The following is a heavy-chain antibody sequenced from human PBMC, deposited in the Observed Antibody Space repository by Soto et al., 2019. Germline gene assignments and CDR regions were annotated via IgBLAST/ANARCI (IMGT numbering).Heavy chain of an antibody. J-gene: IGHJ6*01. CDR1: GFMFNKYA. V-gene: IGHV3-23*01. Sequence: GGSLRLSCVGSGFMFNKYAMNWVRQAPGKGLEWVSIISDSGESTHYADSVKGRFAISRDNSKNTLFLEMNSLRAEDTAIYFCAKETGYSHGFLPNAWGVWGGGTTVSVAS. CDR3: AKETGYSHGFLPNAWGV. CDR2: ISDSGEST. D-gene: IGHD5-18*01.